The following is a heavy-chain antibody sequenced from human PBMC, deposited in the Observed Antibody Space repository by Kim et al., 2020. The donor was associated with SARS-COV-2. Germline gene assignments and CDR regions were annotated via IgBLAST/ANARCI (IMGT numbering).Heavy chain of an antibody. CDR3: AREKGWNSAQQFDP. Sequence: GGSLRLSCAASGFTFSSYGMHWVRQAPGKGLEWVAVIWYDGSNKYYADSVKGRFTISRDNSKNTLYLQMNSLRAEDTAVYYCAREKGWNSAQQFDPWGQGTLVTVSS. CDR1: GFTFSSYG. J-gene: IGHJ5*02. CDR2: IWYDGSNK. D-gene: IGHD1-7*01. V-gene: IGHV3-33*01.